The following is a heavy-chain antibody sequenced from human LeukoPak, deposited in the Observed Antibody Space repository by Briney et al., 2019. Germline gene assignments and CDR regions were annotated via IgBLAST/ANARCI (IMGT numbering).Heavy chain of an antibody. V-gene: IGHV3-11*04. CDR1: GFTFSDYY. Sequence: PGGSLRLSCAASGFTFSDYYMSWIRQAPGKGLEWVSYISSSGSTIYYADSVKGRFTISRDNAKNSLYLQMNSLRAEDTAVYYCARDPMVSSVISGDDAFDIWGQGTMVTVSS. CDR3: ARDPMVSSVISGDDAFDI. CDR2: ISSSGSTI. J-gene: IGHJ3*02. D-gene: IGHD3-10*01.